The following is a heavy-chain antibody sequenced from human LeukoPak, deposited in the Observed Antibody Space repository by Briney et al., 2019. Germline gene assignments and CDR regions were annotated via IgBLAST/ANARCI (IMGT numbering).Heavy chain of an antibody. J-gene: IGHJ4*02. V-gene: IGHV3-7*01. D-gene: IGHD2-15*01. CDR1: GLTFSNYW. Sequence: GGSLRLSCAASGLTFSNYWMTWFRQTPGKGLEWVGNIKQDGSEKYYVDSVKGRFTISRDNAKNSLYLQMNSLRAEDTAVYYCGRQAAPDYWGQGTLVTVSS. CDR3: GRQAAPDY. CDR2: IKQDGSEK.